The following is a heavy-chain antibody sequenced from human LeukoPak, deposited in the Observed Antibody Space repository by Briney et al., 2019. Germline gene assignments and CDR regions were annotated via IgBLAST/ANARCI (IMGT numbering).Heavy chain of an antibody. V-gene: IGHV1-8*01. CDR3: ASFLDYYGSGSYHFDY. J-gene: IGHJ4*02. CDR1: GYTFTSYD. Sequence: ASXKVSCKASGYTFTSYDINWVRQATGQGREWMGWMNPNSGDTGYAQKFQGRVTMTRNTSISTAYMELSSLRSEDTAVYYCASFLDYYGSGSYHFDYWGQGTLVTVSS. D-gene: IGHD3-10*01. CDR2: MNPNSGDT.